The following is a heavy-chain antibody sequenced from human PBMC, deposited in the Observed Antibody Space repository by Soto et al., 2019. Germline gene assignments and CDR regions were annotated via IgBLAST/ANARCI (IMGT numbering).Heavy chain of an antibody. V-gene: IGHV1-24*01. Sequence: ASVKVSCKVSGYTLTELSMHWVRQAPGKGLEWMGGFDPEDGETIYAQKFQGRVTMTEDTSTDTAYVELSSLRSEDTAVYYCATLPVPAAMNYYYGMDVWGQGTTVTVSS. CDR3: ATLPVPAAMNYYYGMDV. CDR1: GYTLTELS. D-gene: IGHD2-2*01. CDR2: FDPEDGET. J-gene: IGHJ6*02.